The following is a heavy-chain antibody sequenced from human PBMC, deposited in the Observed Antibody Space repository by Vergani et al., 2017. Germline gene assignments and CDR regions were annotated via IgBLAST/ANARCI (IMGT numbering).Heavy chain of an antibody. CDR2: IYPADSDT. CDR3: ARLYARDSSGSKYFDY. D-gene: IGHD3-22*01. CDR1: GYSFTSYW. V-gene: IGHV5-51*01. Sequence: EVQLVQSGAEVKKPGESLKISCKGSGYSFTSYWIGWVRQMPEKGLEWMGIIYPADSDTRYSPSFQGQVTISVDKSISTAYLQRSSLRASDSAMYYCARLYARDSSGSKYFDYWGQGTLVTVSS. J-gene: IGHJ4*02.